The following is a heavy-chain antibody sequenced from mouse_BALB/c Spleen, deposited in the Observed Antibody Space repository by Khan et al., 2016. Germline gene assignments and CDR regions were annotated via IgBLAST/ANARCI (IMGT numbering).Heavy chain of an antibody. Sequence: QIQLVQSGPELKKPGETVKISCKASGYAFTNYGMNWVKQAPGKGLKWMGWIKTSSGEATYADDFKGRFALSLETSSSTAYLQINSLKNEDMATYVGKRRRQLDLYYAMDNWGQGTSVTVSS. J-gene: IGHJ4*01. D-gene: IGHD3-1*01. CDR2: IKTSSGEA. CDR1: GYAFTNYG. CDR3: KRRRQLDLYYAMDN. V-gene: IGHV9-1*02.